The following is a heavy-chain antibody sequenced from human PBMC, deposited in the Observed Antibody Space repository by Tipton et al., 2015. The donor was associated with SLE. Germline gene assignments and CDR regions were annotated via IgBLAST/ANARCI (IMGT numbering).Heavy chain of an antibody. J-gene: IGHJ6*03. CDR3: ARRLSSGWYGDYYYMDA. D-gene: IGHD6-19*01. Sequence: QVQLVQSGPEVKKPGASVKVSCKASGYIFTSYGISWVRQAPGQGLEWMGWISVYNGDTRYPQKLQGRVTMTTDPSTNTAYMELRSLRSDDTAVYYCARRLSSGWYGDYYYMDAWGKGTTVTVSS. CDR2: ISVYNGDT. V-gene: IGHV1-18*01. CDR1: GYIFTSYG.